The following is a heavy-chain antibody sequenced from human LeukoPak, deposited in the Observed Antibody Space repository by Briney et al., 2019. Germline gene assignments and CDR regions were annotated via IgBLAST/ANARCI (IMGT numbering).Heavy chain of an antibody. CDR1: GFTFSSYW. D-gene: IGHD3-22*01. CDR3: ARAPSEIGGYYPEYLRH. J-gene: IGHJ1*01. CDR2: IKIDGST. V-gene: IGHV3-74*01. Sequence: PGGSLRLSCAASGFTFSSYWMHWVRQAPGKGLVLVSRIKIDGSTNYADSVKGRFTISRDNAKNTVSMQMNSLRAEDTGVYYCARAPSEIGGYYPEYLRHWGQGTLVTVSS.